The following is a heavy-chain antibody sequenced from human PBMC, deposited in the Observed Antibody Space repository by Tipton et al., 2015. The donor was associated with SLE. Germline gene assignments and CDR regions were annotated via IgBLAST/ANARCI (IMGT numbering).Heavy chain of an antibody. J-gene: IGHJ4*02. Sequence: QSGAEVKKPGASVKVSCKASGYTFTGYYMHWVRQAPGQGLEWMGWINPNSGGTNYAQKFQGRVTMTRDTSISTAYMELSRLRSDDTAVYYCARDLGSGAAAGTGGYWGQGTLVTVSS. CDR3: ARDLGSGAAAGTGGY. V-gene: IGHV1-2*02. CDR1: GYTFTGYY. D-gene: IGHD6-13*01. CDR2: INPNSGGT.